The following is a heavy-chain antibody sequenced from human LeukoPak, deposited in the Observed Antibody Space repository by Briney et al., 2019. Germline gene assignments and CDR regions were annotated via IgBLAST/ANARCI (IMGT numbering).Heavy chain of an antibody. V-gene: IGHV3-7*03. CDR1: GFTFSDYY. CDR2: IKQDGSEK. D-gene: IGHD3-3*01. Sequence: PGGSLRLSCAASGFTFSDYYMSWVRQAPGQGLEWVANIKQDGSEKYYVDSVKGRFTISRDNAKNSLYLQMNSLRAEDTAVYYCARVLYDFWSGYYWYFDYWGQGTLVTVSS. CDR3: ARVLYDFWSGYYWYFDY. J-gene: IGHJ4*02.